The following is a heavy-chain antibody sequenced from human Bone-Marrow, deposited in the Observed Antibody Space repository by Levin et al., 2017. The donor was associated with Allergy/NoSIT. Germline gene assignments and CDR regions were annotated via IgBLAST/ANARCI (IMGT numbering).Heavy chain of an antibody. CDR1: GITFSTYS. J-gene: IGHJ4*02. Sequence: AGESLKISCAASGITFSTYSMNWVRQAPGKGLEWVSSIGSSSSYIHYADSVKGRFTISRDSAKNSLSLLMNSLKAEDTAVYYCAIGFCRGGDCYSYDYWGQGTLVTVSS. CDR3: AIGFCRGGDCYSYDY. D-gene: IGHD2-15*01. CDR2: IGSSSSYI. V-gene: IGHV3-21*01.